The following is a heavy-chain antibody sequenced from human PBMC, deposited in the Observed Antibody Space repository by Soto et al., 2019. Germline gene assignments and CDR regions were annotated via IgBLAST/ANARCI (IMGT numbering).Heavy chain of an antibody. CDR3: ARGPAHYYYYYGMDV. CDR1: GYTFTSYG. Sequence: ASVKVSCKASGYTFTSYGISWVRQAPGQGLEWMGWISAYNGNTNYAQKLQGRVTMTTDTSTSTAYMELRSLRSDDTAVCYCARGPAHYYYYYGMDVWGQGTTVTVSS. V-gene: IGHV1-18*04. J-gene: IGHJ6*02. CDR2: ISAYNGNT.